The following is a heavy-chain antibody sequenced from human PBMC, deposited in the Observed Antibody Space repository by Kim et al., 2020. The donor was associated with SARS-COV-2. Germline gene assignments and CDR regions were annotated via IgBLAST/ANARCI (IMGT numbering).Heavy chain of an antibody. CDR2: INHSGST. J-gene: IGHJ4*02. CDR3: ARARFRGFWSGYLDY. D-gene: IGHD3-3*01. Sequence: SETLSLTCAVYGGSFSGYYWSWIRQPPGKGLEWIGEINHSGSTNYNPSLKSRVTISVDTSKNQFSLKLSSVTAADTAVYYCARARFRGFWSGYLDYWGQGTLVTVSS. V-gene: IGHV4-34*01. CDR1: GGSFSGYY.